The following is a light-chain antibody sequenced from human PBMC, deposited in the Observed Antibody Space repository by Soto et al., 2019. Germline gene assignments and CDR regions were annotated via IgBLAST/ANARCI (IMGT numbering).Light chain of an antibody. CDR3: QHYHNWPPWT. CDR1: QSVSVN. J-gene: IGKJ1*01. CDR2: GAS. Sequence: EIGMTHSQATLSASPGERATLSCRASQSVSVNLAWYQQNPGQAPRLLIYGASTRATGIPARFSGSGSGTEFTLTISSLQSEDFAVYYCQHYHNWPPWTFGQGTKVEIK. V-gene: IGKV3-15*01.